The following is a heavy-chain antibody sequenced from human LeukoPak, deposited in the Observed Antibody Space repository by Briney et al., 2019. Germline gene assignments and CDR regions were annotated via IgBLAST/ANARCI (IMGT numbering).Heavy chain of an antibody. CDR3: ARDGIPLDV. Sequence: SGTLSLTCAVSGGSISSGGYSWSWIRQPPGKGLEWIGYIYHSGSTYYNPSLKSRVTISVDRSKNQFSLKLSSVTAADTAVYYCARDGIPLDVWGQGTTVTVSS. D-gene: IGHD1-14*01. CDR1: GGSISSGGYS. V-gene: IGHV4-30-2*01. CDR2: IYHSGST. J-gene: IGHJ6*02.